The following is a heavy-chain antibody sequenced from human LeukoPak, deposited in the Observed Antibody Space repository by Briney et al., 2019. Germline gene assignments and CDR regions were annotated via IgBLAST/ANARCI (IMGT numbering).Heavy chain of an antibody. CDR1: GFTFSSYS. J-gene: IGHJ6*02. CDR3: ARDYDVATISYYYYGMDV. D-gene: IGHD5-12*01. V-gene: IGHV3-21*01. Sequence: GGSLRLSCAASGFTFSSYSMNWVRQAPGKGLEWVSSISSSSSYIYYADSVKGRFTISRDNAKNSLYLQMNSLRAEDTAVYYCARDYDVATISYYYYGMDVWGQGTTVTVSS. CDR2: ISSSSSYI.